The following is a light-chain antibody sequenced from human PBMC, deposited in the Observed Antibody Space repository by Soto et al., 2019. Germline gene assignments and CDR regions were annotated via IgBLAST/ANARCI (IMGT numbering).Light chain of an antibody. CDR3: AAWDDSLNGPHVV. J-gene: IGLJ2*01. Sequence: QSVLTQPPSASGTPGQRVTISCSGSSSNIGSNTVNWYQQLPGTAPKLLIYSNNQRPSGVPDRLSGSKSGTSASLAISGLQSEDEADYYCAAWDDSLNGPHVVFGGVTNLTVL. CDR1: SSNIGSNT. V-gene: IGLV1-44*01. CDR2: SNN.